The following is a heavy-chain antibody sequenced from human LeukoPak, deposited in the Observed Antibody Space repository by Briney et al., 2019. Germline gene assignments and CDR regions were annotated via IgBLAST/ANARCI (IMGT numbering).Heavy chain of an antibody. Sequence: PGGSLRLSCAASGFTFSSYGMHWVRQAPGKGLEWVAFIRYDGSNKYYADSVKGRFTISRDNSKNTLYLQMNSLRAEDTAVYYCVSNILTDSRYYFDCWGQGTLVTVSS. V-gene: IGHV3-30*02. CDR1: GFTFSSYG. CDR2: IRYDGSNK. CDR3: VSNILTDSRYYFDC. J-gene: IGHJ4*02. D-gene: IGHD3-9*01.